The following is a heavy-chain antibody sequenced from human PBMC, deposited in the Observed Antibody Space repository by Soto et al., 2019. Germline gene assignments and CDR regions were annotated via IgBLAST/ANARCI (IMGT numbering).Heavy chain of an antibody. Sequence: GESLKISCKGSGYSFTSYWIGWVRQMPGKGLEWMGIIYPGDSDTRYSPSFQGQVTISADKSISTAYLQWSSLKASDTAMYYCARRRGRHIVVVTANGRQTNDAFDIWGQGTMVTVSS. CDR3: ARRRGRHIVVVTANGRQTNDAFDI. CDR1: GYSFTSYW. J-gene: IGHJ3*02. V-gene: IGHV5-51*01. CDR2: IYPGDSDT. D-gene: IGHD2-21*02.